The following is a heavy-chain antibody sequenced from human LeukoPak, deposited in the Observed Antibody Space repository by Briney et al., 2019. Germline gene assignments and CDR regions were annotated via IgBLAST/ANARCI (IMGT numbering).Heavy chain of an antibody. CDR2: IYYSGST. CDR1: GGSISSYNSY. V-gene: IGHV4-39*07. Sequence: NRSETLSLTCTVSGGSISSYNSYWGWIRQPPGKGLEWIGSIYYSGSTYYNPSLKSRVTISVDTSKNQFSLKLTSVTAADTAVYYCARRIPVAGLFDYWGQGILITVSS. J-gene: IGHJ4*02. CDR3: ARRIPVAGLFDY. D-gene: IGHD6-19*01.